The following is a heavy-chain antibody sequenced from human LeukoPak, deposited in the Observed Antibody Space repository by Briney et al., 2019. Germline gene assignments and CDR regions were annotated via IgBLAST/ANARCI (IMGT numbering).Heavy chain of an antibody. D-gene: IGHD3-22*01. CDR3: ASDYYDSEPPAAFDI. Sequence: GGSLRLSCAASGLTFSSYGMNWVRQAPGKGLEWVSSISRRSSYIHYADSVKGRFTVSRDNAKNSLFLQMNSLTAEDTAIYYCASDYYDSEPPAAFDIWGQGTMVTVSS. CDR1: GLTFSSYG. V-gene: IGHV3-21*03. J-gene: IGHJ3*02. CDR2: ISRRSSYI.